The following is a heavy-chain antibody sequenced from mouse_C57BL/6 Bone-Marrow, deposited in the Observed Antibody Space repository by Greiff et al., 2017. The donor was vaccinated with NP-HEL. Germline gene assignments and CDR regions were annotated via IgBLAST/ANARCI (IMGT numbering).Heavy chain of an antibody. CDR2: FYPGSGSI. CDR1: GYTFTEYT. CDR3: ARHEDLDSSDPYYFDY. D-gene: IGHD3-2*02. J-gene: IGHJ2*01. V-gene: IGHV1-62-2*01. Sequence: QVHVKQSGAELVKPGASVKLSCKASGYTFTEYTIHWVKQRSGQGLEWIGWFYPGSGSIKYNEKFKDKATLTADKSSSTVYMELSRLTSEDSAVYFGARHEDLDSSDPYYFDYWGQGTTLTVSS.